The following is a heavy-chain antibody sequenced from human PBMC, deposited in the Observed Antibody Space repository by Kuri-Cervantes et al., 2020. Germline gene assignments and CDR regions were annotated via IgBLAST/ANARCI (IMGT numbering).Heavy chain of an antibody. V-gene: IGHV3-9*01. D-gene: IGHD1-26*01. CDR1: GFTFDDYA. J-gene: IGHJ4*02. Sequence: GGSLRLSCAASGFTFDDYAMHWVRQAPGKGLEWVSGISWNSGSIGYADSVKGRFTISRDNAKNSLYLQMNSLRAEDTAVYYCARVGGDGSDYWGQGTLVTVSS. CDR3: ARVGGDGSDY. CDR2: ISWNSGSI.